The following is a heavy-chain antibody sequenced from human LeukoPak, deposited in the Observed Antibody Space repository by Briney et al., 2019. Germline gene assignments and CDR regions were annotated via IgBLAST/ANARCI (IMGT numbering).Heavy chain of an antibody. D-gene: IGHD6-6*01. CDR3: ARQDSRSSYFDY. J-gene: IGHJ4*02. CDR2: IYPGDSDT. Sequence: LGESLKMSCKGSGYSFTSYWIGWVRQMPGKGLEWIGIIYPGDSDTRYSPSFQAQVPISADKSISTAYLQWSSLKASDTADTAMYYCARQDSRSSYFDYWGQGSLVTVSS. CDR1: GYSFTSYW. V-gene: IGHV5-51*01.